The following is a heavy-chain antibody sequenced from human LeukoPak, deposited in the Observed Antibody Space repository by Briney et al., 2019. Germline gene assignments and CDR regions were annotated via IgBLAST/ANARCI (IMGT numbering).Heavy chain of an antibody. CDR2: ITRGAENT. Sequence: TRGSLRLSCAASGFTFSGHAMSWVRQAPGKGLNWLSTITRGAENTYYAGSVKGRFTISRDNSKNTVYLQMDSLRVEDTAVYYCAKVLSGSQDYWGQGNLVTVFS. CDR1: GFTFSGHA. J-gene: IGHJ4*02. CDR3: AKVLSGSQDY. D-gene: IGHD1-26*01. V-gene: IGHV3-23*01.